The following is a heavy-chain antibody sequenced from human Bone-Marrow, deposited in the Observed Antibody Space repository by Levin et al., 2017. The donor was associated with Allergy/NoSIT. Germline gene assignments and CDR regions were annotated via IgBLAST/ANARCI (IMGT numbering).Heavy chain of an antibody. D-gene: IGHD6-13*01. V-gene: IGHV3-30-3*01. CDR3: ARDSAAAGPRLFDY. CDR2: ISYDGSNK. CDR1: GFTFSSYA. J-gene: IGHJ4*02. Sequence: PGGSLRLSCAASGFTFSSYAMHWVRQAPGKGLEWVAVISYDGSNKYYADSVKGRFTISRDNSKNTLYLQMNSLRAEDTAVYYCARDSAAAGPRLFDYWGQGTLVTVSS.